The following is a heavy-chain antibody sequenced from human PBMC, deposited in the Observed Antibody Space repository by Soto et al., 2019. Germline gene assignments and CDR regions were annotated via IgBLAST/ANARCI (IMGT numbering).Heavy chain of an antibody. J-gene: IGHJ5*02. V-gene: IGHV4-59*11. CDR1: GVSLDNLF. Sequence: QVQLQESGPGLLRPSETLSLTCTVSGVSLDNLFWSWIRQTPGKGLEWIDYVSQGGTESYMTEGETTGYNPSLDSRATISLDLPKNQFSLTLTSVTAADTAVYYCARDRGGITVSAKPLGEWFDPWGQGTLVTVSS. CDR2: VSQGGTESYMTEGETT. D-gene: IGHD3-16*01. CDR3: ARDRGGITVSAKPLGEWFDP.